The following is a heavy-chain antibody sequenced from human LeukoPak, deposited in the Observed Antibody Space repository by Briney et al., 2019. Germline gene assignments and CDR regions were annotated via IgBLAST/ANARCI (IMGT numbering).Heavy chain of an antibody. Sequence: PSETLSLTCAVYGGSFSGYYWSWIRQPPGKGLEWIGEINHSGSTNYNPSLKSRVTISVDTSKNQFSLKLSSVTAADTAVYYCARAVAGTMDVWGKGTTVTVSS. V-gene: IGHV4-34*01. D-gene: IGHD6-19*01. CDR3: ARAVAGTMDV. CDR1: GGSFSGYY. CDR2: INHSGST. J-gene: IGHJ6*04.